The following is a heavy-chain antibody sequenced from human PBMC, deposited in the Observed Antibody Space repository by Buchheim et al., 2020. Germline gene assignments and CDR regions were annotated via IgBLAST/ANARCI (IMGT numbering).Heavy chain of an antibody. D-gene: IGHD3/OR15-3a*01. CDR1: GYTVTSYD. J-gene: IGHJ4*02. CDR3: AREVSMIRGLCNY. Sequence: QVQLVQSGAEVKTPGASVKVSCKASGYTVTSYDINWVRQATGRGLEWMGWMNPNSGKTGYAQKFQGRVTMTRDTSISTVYMELSSLRSEDTAVYYCAREVSMIRGLCNYWGQGTL. V-gene: IGHV1-8*01. CDR2: MNPNSGKT.